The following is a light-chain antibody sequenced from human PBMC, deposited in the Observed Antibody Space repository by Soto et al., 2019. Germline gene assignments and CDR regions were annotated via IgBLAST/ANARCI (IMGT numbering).Light chain of an antibody. V-gene: IGKV3-20*01. Sequence: EIVMTQSPATLSVSPGERATVPCRASQSVRNNLAWYQQKPGQAPRLLIYGASSRATGIPDRFSGSGSGTDFTLTISRLEPEDFAVYYCQQYGSSGTFGQGTKVDI. CDR2: GAS. CDR3: QQYGSSGT. CDR1: QSVRNN. J-gene: IGKJ1*01.